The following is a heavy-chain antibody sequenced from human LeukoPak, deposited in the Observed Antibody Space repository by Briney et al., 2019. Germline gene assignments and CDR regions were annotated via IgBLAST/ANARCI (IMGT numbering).Heavy chain of an antibody. CDR2: ISGDGGST. J-gene: IGHJ4*02. Sequence: PGGSLRLSCAASGFTFDDYALHWVRQAPGKGLEWVSLISGDGGSTYYADSVKGRFTISRDNSKNSLYLQMNSLRTEDTALYYCAKDISLYYYDSSGYIGGLDYWGQGTLVTVSS. CDR3: AKDISLYYYDSSGYIGGLDY. CDR1: GFTFDDYA. D-gene: IGHD3-22*01. V-gene: IGHV3-43*02.